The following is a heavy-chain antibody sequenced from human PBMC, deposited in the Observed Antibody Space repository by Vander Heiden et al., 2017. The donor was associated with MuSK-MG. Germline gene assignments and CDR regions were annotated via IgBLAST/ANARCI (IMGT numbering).Heavy chain of an antibody. CDR3: ARAEYCSSTSCYLNYYYYYYMDV. CDR1: GYTFTGYY. V-gene: IGHV1-2*02. Sequence: QAQLVQSGAEVKKPGASVKVSCRASGYTFTGYYMHWVRQAPGQGLEWMGWINPNSGGTNYAQKFQGRVTMTRDTSISTAYMELSRLRSDDTAVYYCARAEYCSSTSCYLNYYYYYYMDVWGKGTTVTVSS. D-gene: IGHD2-2*01. J-gene: IGHJ6*03. CDR2: INPNSGGT.